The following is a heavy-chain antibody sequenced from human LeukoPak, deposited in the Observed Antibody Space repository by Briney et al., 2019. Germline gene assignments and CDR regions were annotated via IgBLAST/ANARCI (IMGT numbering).Heavy chain of an antibody. CDR1: GGSISSSSYY. CDR3: VLDHYYYYYMDV. CDR2: IYYCGST. J-gene: IGHJ6*03. V-gene: IGHV4-39*01. D-gene: IGHD1-1*01. Sequence: ETLSLPFTVSGGSISSSSYYWGLIRPPPGKGLEWIGSIYYCGSTYYNPSLKSRVTISVDTSKNQFSLKLSSVTAADTAVYYCVLDHYYYYYMDVWGKGTTVTVSS.